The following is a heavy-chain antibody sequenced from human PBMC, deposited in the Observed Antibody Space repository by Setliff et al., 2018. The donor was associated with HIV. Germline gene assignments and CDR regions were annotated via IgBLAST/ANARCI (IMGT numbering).Heavy chain of an antibody. D-gene: IGHD5-12*01. V-gene: IGHV4-59*02. J-gene: IGHJ3*01. CDR1: GGSVTSYY. CDR3: ARGGLVVATIWDAFDL. CDR2: IYHTGIT. Sequence: SETLSLTCTVSGGSVTSYYWSWIRQSPEKGLEWIGYIYHTGITKYNPSLTSRLSTSIDTSKTQFSLKLSSVTAADTAVYYCARGGLVVATIWDAFDLWGQGTMVTVSS.